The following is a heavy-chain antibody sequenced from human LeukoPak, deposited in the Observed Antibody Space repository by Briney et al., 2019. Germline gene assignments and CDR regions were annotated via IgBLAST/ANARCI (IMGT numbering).Heavy chain of an antibody. CDR3: ARGASRADY. CDR2: ISSSSSYI. J-gene: IGHJ4*02. V-gene: IGHV3-21*01. CDR1: GVTFSKYV. Sequence: GGSLRLSCSASGVTFSKYVMNWVRQAPGKRPEWVSSISSSSSYIYYADSVKGRFTISRDNAKNSLYLQMNSLRAEDTALYYCARGASRADYWGQGTLVTVSS.